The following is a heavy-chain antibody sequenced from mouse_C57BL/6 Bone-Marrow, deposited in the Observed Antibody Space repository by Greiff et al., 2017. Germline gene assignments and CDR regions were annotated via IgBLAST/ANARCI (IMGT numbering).Heavy chain of an antibody. CDR2: IDPENGDT. J-gene: IGHJ3*01. CDR1: GFNIKDDY. Sequence: VQLQQSGAELVRPGASVKLSCTASGFNIKDDYMHWVKQRPEQGLEWIGWIDPENGDTEYASKFQGKATITADTSSNTAYRQLSSLTSEDTAVYYCTTDYSNYVGVSWFAYWGQGTLVTVSA. V-gene: IGHV14-4*01. CDR3: TTDYSNYVGVSWFAY. D-gene: IGHD2-5*01.